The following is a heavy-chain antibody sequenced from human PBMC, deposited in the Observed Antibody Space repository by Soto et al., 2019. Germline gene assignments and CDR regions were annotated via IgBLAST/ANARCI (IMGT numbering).Heavy chain of an antibody. CDR3: PKDRESLLGVISD. D-gene: IGHD3-10*01. V-gene: IGHV3-9*01. Sequence: GGSLRLSCVASGFTFQIYAMHWVRQVPGKGLEWVPGITSSATTVGYADSVKGRFTISRDDAKTSLYLQMNSLTTEDTAFYYCPKDRESLLGVISDWGQGTLVTVSS. CDR2: ITSSATTV. J-gene: IGHJ4*02. CDR1: GFTFQIYA.